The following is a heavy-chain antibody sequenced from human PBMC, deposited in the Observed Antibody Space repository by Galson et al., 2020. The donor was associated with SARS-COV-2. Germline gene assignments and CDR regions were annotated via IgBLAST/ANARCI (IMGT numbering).Heavy chain of an antibody. Sequence: TGGSLRLSCAASGFTFSMYSMAWLRQPPGKGLEWVSAISGTGDTTYYAPSVKGRFTLSRDNSKNTVFLQMNNLRAEDSALYYCAKEMGGGHKIDSWGQGTLVTVSS. D-gene: IGHD1-26*01. CDR1: GFTFSMYS. V-gene: IGHV3-23*01. J-gene: IGHJ4*02. CDR2: ISGTGDTT. CDR3: AKEMGGGHKIDS.